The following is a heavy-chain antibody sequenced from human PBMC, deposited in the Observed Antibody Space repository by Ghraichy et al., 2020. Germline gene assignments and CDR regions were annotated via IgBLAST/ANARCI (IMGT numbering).Heavy chain of an antibody. CDR3: TRDRVAGNGVSDY. CDR1: GFTFGDYA. V-gene: IGHV3-49*03. Sequence: GGSLRLSCTASGFTFGDYAMSWFRQAPGKGLEWVGFIRSKAYGGTTEYAASVKGRFTISRDDSKSIAYLQMNSLKTEDTAVYYCTRDRVAGNGVSDYWGQGTLVTVSS. D-gene: IGHD6-19*01. CDR2: IRSKAYGGTT. J-gene: IGHJ4*02.